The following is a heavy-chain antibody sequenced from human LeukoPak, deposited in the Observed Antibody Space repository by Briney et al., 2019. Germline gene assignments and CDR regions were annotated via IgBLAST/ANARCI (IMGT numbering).Heavy chain of an antibody. CDR2: ISWNSGSI. J-gene: IGHJ4*02. D-gene: IGHD3-10*01. CDR1: GFTFDDYA. V-gene: IGHV3-9*01. Sequence: GGSLRLSCAASGFTFDDYAMHWVRQAPGKGLEWVSGISWNSGSIGYADSVKGRFTISRDNAKNSLYLQMNSLRAEDTALYYCAKSQWSGSYSRYFDYWGQGTLVSVSS. CDR3: AKSQWSGSYSRYFDY.